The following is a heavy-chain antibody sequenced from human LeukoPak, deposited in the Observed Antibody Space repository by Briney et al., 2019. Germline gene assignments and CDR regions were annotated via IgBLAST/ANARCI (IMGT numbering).Heavy chain of an antibody. CDR3: ARHGSDIVATTFFDS. CDR1: GGSVSSSSYY. V-gene: IGHV4-39*01. CDR2: IYYSGST. Sequence: NSSETLSLTCTVSGGSVSSSSYYGGLIRQPPGKGLEWVGSIYYSGSTYYNPSLKSLVTISVDTSKNQFSLKLSSLTAANTAVYYCARHGSDIVATTFFDSWGQGTLVTVSS. J-gene: IGHJ4*02. D-gene: IGHD5-12*01.